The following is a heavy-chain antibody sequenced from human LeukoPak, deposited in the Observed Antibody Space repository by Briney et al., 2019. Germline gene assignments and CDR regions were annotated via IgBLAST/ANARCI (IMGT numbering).Heavy chain of an antibody. CDR2: ISAYNGNT. Sequence: ASVKVSCKASGYTFTSYGISWVRPAPGQGLGWMGWISAYNGNTNYAQMRQGRVTMTTDTSTSTAYMELRSLRAEGTAVYYCARARRVGYYYDSSGYYNTLDYWGQGPLVPVSS. CDR1: GYTFTSYG. D-gene: IGHD3-22*01. V-gene: IGHV1-18*01. CDR3: ARARRVGYYYDSSGYYNTLDY. J-gene: IGHJ4*02.